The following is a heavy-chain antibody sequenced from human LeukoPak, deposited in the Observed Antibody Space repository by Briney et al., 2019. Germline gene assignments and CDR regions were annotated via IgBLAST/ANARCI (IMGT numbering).Heavy chain of an antibody. CDR2: IYYSGST. CDR1: GGSISSSSYY. V-gene: IGHV4-39*01. Sequence: SETLSLTCTVSGGSISSSSYYWGWIRQPPGKGLEWIGSIYYSGSTYYNPSLKSRVTIFVDTSKNQFSLKLSSVAAADTAVYYCARWGVVVAATAALWGQGTLVTVSS. CDR3: ARWGVVVAATAAL. J-gene: IGHJ4*02. D-gene: IGHD2-15*01.